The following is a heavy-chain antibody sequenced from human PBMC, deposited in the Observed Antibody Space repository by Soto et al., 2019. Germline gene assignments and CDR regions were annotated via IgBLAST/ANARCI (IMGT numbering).Heavy chain of an antibody. CDR1: GFSLSTSGVG. CDR3: AHQGGYSYGFRWGGGHYFDY. J-gene: IGHJ4*02. V-gene: IGHV2-5*01. Sequence: QITLKESGPTLVKPTQTLTLTCTFSGFSLSTSGVGVGWIRQPPGKALEWLALIYWNDDKRYSPSLKSRLTITKDTSKTQVVLTMTNMDPVDTATYYCAHQGGYSYGFRWGGGHYFDYWGQGTLVTVSS. CDR2: IYWNDDK. D-gene: IGHD5-18*01.